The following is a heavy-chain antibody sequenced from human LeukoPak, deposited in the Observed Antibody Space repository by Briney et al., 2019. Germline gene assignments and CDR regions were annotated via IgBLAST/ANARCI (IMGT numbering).Heavy chain of an antibody. CDR3: ARSRGANYVQDY. D-gene: IGHD1-7*01. J-gene: IGHJ4*02. CDR2: ISYDRSNK. Sequence: GGSLRLSCAASGFTFSSYAMHWVRQAPGKGLEWVAVISYDRSNKYYADSVKGRFTISRDNSKNTLYLQMNSLRAEDTAVYYCARSRGANYVQDYWGQGTLVTVSS. CDR1: GFTFSSYA. V-gene: IGHV3-30-3*01.